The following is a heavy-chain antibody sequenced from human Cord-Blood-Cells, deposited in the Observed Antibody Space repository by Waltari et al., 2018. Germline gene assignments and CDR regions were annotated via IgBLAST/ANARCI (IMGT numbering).Heavy chain of an antibody. J-gene: IGHJ3*02. Sequence: QVQLVQSGAEVKKPGASVKVSCKASGYTFTGYYMHLVRRAPGQGLEWMGWINPNSGGTNYAQKFQGRVTMTRDTSISTAYMELSRLRSDDTAVYYCARVKPPAAGTAFDIWGQGTMVTVSS. CDR3: ARVKPPAAGTAFDI. CDR2: INPNSGGT. D-gene: IGHD6-13*01. V-gene: IGHV1-2*02. CDR1: GYTFTGYY.